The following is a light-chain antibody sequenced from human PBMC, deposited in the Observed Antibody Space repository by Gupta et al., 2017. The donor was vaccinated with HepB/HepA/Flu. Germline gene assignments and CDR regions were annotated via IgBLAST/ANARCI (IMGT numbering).Light chain of an antibody. CDR2: AAS. V-gene: IGKV1-9*01. CDR1: QGISSY. Sequence: IQLTQSPSFLSASVGDRVTITCRASQGISSYLAWYQQKPGKAPKLLIYAASTLQSGVPARFSGSGSGTEFTLTISSLQPEDFATYYCQQLNSYPFTFGQGTKVEIK. CDR3: QQLNSYPFT. J-gene: IGKJ2*01.